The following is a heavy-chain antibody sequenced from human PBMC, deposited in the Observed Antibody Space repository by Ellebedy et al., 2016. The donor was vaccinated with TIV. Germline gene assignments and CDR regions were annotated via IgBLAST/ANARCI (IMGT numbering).Heavy chain of an antibody. CDR3: ASGGASSKYFDH. CDR2: ITHSGGT. D-gene: IGHD1-26*01. Sequence: MPSETLSLTCAVYGGSFSDNYWSWIRQPPGKGLEWIGEITHSGGTNYNPSLTSRVTISVDTSKNQFSLKLNSVTAADTAMYYCASGGASSKYFDHWGQGTLVTVSS. J-gene: IGHJ4*02. V-gene: IGHV4-34*01. CDR1: GGSFSDNY.